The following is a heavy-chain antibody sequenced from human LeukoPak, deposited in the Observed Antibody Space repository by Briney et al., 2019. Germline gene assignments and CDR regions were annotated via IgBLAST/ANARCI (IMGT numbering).Heavy chain of an antibody. D-gene: IGHD6-25*01. CDR3: SKGSRAAGYYFDY. V-gene: IGHV3-23*01. Sequence: GGSLRLSCAASGFTFSNYAMSWVREAPGKGLEWVSGISGSGGSTYYADSVKGRFTISRDNSKNTLYLQMNSLRAEDTAVYYCSKGSRAAGYYFDYWGQGTLVTVSS. CDR1: GFTFSNYA. CDR2: ISGSGGST. J-gene: IGHJ4*02.